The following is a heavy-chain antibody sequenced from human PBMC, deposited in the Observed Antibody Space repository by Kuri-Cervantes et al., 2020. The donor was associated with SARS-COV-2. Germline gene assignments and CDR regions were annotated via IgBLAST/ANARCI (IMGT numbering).Heavy chain of an antibody. CDR2: IDQSGRT. J-gene: IGHJ6*02. CDR1: GGSFSGYY. V-gene: IGHV4-34*01. Sequence: SQTLSLTCAVYGGSFSGYYWTWIRQPPGKGLEWIGEIDQSGRTNYNPSLKSRVTISVDTSKHQFSLKLSSVTAADTAVYYCARSRGYCSSTSCFYYYGMDVWGQGTTVTVSS. CDR3: ARSRGYCSSTSCFYYYGMDV. D-gene: IGHD2-2*01.